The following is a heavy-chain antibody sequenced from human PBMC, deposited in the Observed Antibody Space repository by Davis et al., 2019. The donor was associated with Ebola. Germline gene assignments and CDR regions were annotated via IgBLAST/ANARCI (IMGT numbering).Heavy chain of an antibody. CDR2: IYYSGST. Sequence: PGGSLRLSCTVSGGSISSYYWSWIRQPPGKGLEWIGYIYYSGSTNYNPSLKSRVTISVDTSKNQFSLKLSSVTAADTAVYYCARVRGGNSAFSWFDPWGQGTLVTVSS. V-gene: IGHV4-59*01. D-gene: IGHD4-23*01. CDR1: GGSISSYY. J-gene: IGHJ5*02. CDR3: ARVRGGNSAFSWFDP.